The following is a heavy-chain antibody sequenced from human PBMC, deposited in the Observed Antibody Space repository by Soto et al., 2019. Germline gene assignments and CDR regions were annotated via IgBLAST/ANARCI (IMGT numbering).Heavy chain of an antibody. J-gene: IGHJ4*02. CDR1: GFSLTTSGVG. CDR3: AHRVLRTVFGLVTTTAIYFDF. V-gene: IGHV2-5*02. CDR2: IYWDDDN. D-gene: IGHD3-3*01. Sequence: QITLNESGPTQVNPRQTLTLTCTFSGFSLTTSGVGVGWIRQSPGKAPEWLALIYWDDDNRYSPSLKSRLTITKDTSKNQLVLTMADLDPADTATYYCAHRVLRTVFGLVTTTAIYFDFWGQGTPVAVSS.